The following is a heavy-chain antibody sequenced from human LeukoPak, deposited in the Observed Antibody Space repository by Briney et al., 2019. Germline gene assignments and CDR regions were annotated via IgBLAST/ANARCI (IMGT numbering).Heavy chain of an antibody. J-gene: IGHJ4*02. Sequence: GGSLRLSCAASGFTFSDYYMSWIRQAPGKGLEWVSYISSGGSKIYYADSAKGRFTISRDNAKNSLYLQMNSLRAEDTAVYYCARRRYVAGSDYWGQGTLVTVSS. V-gene: IGHV3-11*01. CDR3: ARRRYVAGSDY. CDR2: ISSGGSKI. D-gene: IGHD6-19*01. CDR1: GFTFSDYY.